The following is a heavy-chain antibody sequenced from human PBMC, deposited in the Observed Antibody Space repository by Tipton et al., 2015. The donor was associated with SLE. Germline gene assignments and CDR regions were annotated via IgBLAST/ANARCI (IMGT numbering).Heavy chain of an antibody. J-gene: IGHJ3*02. CDR2: IYTSGST. V-gene: IGHV4-4*07. CDR3: ARGVVTMVQGTGRAFDI. Sequence: TLSLTCTVSGGSISSYYWSWIRPPAGKGLGWIGRIYTSGSTNYNPSLKSRVTMSVDTSKNQFSLKLSPVTAADTAVYYCARGVVTMVQGTGRAFDIWGQGTMVTVSS. D-gene: IGHD3-10*01. CDR1: GGSISSYY.